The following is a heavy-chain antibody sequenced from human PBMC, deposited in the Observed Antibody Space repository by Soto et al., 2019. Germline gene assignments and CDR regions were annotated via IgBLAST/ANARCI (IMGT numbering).Heavy chain of an antibody. CDR1: GFTFSEYA. CDR2: ISYLGTQA. J-gene: IGHJ4*02. V-gene: IGHV3-30*14. CDR3: ARTDTGGTYFEF. D-gene: IGHD3-16*01. Sequence: QVQLVESGGGVVQPGMSLRLSCADSGFTFSEYAMRWVRQAPGKGLEWVALISYLGTQADYAESVKGRFTISRDNFKKTVSLQMESLRAEDSAVYFCARTDTGGTYFEFWGRGTLVTVSS.